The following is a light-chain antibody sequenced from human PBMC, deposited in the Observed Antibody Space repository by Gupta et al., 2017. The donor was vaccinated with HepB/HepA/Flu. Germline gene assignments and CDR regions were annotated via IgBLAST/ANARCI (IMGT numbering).Light chain of an antibody. Sequence: DIQLTQSPSFLSASVGDRVTITCRASQGISSYLAWYQQKPGKAPKLLIYAASTLQSGVPSRFSGSGSGTDFTLTISSLQPEDFATYYCQQRNSSPLTFGHGTKVDIK. V-gene: IGKV1-9*01. CDR2: AAS. J-gene: IGKJ3*01. CDR3: QQRNSSPLT. CDR1: QGISSY.